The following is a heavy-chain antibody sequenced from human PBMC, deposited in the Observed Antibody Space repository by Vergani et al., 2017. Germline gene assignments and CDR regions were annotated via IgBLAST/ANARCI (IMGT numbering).Heavy chain of an antibody. Sequence: QVQLVQSGAEVKKPGASVKVSCKASGYTFTSYGISWVRQAPGQGLEWMGWISAYNGNTNYAQKLQGRVTMTTDTSTSTAYMELRSLRYDDTAVYYCARDRAYYYDVDDAFDIWGQGTMVTVSS. D-gene: IGHD3-22*01. V-gene: IGHV1-18*01. J-gene: IGHJ3*02. CDR3: ARDRAYYYDVDDAFDI. CDR1: GYTFTSYG. CDR2: ISAYNGNT.